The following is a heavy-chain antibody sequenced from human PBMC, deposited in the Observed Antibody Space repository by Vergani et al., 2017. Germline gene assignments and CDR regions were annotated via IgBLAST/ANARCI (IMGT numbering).Heavy chain of an antibody. CDR2: IYSGGST. J-gene: IGHJ4*02. D-gene: IGHD6-19*01. CDR1: GFTVSSNY. CDR3: AGEIFRYSSGWYVDY. V-gene: IGHV3-66*01. Sequence: EVQLVETGGGLVQPGGSLRLSCAASGFTVSSNYMSWVRPAPGKGLEWVSVIYSGGSTYYADSVKGSFTISRDNSKNTLYLQMNSLRADDTAVYYCAGEIFRYSSGWYVDYWGQGTLVTVSS.